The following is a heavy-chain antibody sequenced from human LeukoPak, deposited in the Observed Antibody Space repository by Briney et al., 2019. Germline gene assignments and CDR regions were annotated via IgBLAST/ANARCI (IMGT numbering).Heavy chain of an antibody. Sequence: SETLSLTCTVSGASISSYYWSWIRQPPGKGLEWIGYIYYSGSTNYNPSLKSRVTISIDTSKNQFSLKLSSVTATDTAMYYCARGEIIPYHYYMDVWGKGTTVTISS. D-gene: IGHD3-10*01. J-gene: IGHJ6*03. CDR2: IYYSGST. CDR1: GASISSYY. CDR3: ARGEIIPYHYYMDV. V-gene: IGHV4-59*08.